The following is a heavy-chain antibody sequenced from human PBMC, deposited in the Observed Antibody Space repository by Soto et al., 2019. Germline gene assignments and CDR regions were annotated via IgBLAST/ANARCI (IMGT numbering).Heavy chain of an antibody. D-gene: IGHD2-8*01. CDR2: ISTYNGNT. CDR3: ARDPYHVLMVNAPNLYGMDV. J-gene: IGHJ6*02. V-gene: IGHV1-18*01. CDR1: VYTFTTYD. Sequence: GASVKVSCKASVYTFTTYDISWVRQAPGQGLEWMGRISTYNGNTNYPQSLQGRLTMTTDTSTTTAYMELRSLRSDDTAVYYCARDPYHVLMVNAPNLYGMDVWGQGTTVTVSS.